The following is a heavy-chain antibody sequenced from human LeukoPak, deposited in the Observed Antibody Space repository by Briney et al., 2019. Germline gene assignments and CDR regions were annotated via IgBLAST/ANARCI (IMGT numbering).Heavy chain of an antibody. CDR3: AKSALPAAMLGSSWFDP. D-gene: IGHD2-2*01. CDR1: GFTFSSYG. J-gene: IGHJ5*02. CDR2: ISYDGSNK. V-gene: IGHV3-30*18. Sequence: PGGSLRLSCAASGFTFSSYGMHWVRQALGKGLEWVAVISYDGSNKYYADSVKGRSTISRDNSKNTLYLQMNSLRAEDTAVYYCAKSALPAAMLGSSWFDPWGQGTLVTVSS.